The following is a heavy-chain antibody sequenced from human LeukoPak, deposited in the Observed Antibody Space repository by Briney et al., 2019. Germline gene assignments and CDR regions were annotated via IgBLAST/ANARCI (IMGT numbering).Heavy chain of an antibody. CDR1: GGTFSSYA. J-gene: IGHJ4*02. D-gene: IGHD3-3*01. CDR2: IIPIFGTA. V-gene: IGHV1-69*13. Sequence: ASVKVSCKASGGTFSSYAISWVRQAPGQGLEWMGGIIPIFGTANYAQKFQGRVTITADESTSTAYMELSSLRSEDTAVYYCATDGTRRRFLEWLGYWGQGTLVTVSS. CDR3: ATDGTRRRFLEWLGY.